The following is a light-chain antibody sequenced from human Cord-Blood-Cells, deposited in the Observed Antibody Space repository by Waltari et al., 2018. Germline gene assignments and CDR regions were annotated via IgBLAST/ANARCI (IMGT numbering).Light chain of an antibody. CDR1: SSNIGSNT. Sequence: QSVLTQPPSASGTPGQRVTISCSGSSSNIGSNTVNWYQQLPGTAPKLLIYSHNQRPSGVPDRFSGSKSGSSASLAISGLQSEDAADYYCAAWDDSLNGSWVFGGGTKLTVL. V-gene: IGLV1-44*01. J-gene: IGLJ3*02. CDR2: SHN. CDR3: AAWDDSLNGSWV.